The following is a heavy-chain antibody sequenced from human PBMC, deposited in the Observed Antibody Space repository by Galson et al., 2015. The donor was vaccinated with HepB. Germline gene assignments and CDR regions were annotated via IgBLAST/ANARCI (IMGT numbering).Heavy chain of an antibody. Sequence: SVKVSCKASGYIFSNFAMNWVRQAPGQGLEWMGWIDTNTGNPTYAQGFTGRFVFSLDTSVSTAYLQISSLKAEDTAVYYCARTPYYGSGSYYIVWFHPWGQGTLVIVSS. CDR2: IDTNTGNP. CDR1: GYIFSNFA. CDR3: ARTPYYGSGSYYIVWFHP. J-gene: IGHJ5*02. D-gene: IGHD3-10*01. V-gene: IGHV7-4-1*02.